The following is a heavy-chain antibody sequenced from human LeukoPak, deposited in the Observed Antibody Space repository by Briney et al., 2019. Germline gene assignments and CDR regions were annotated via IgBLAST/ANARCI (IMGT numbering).Heavy chain of an antibody. J-gene: IGHJ5*02. CDR1: GGSISSYY. V-gene: IGHV4-59*01. Sequence: PSETLSLTCTVSGGSISSYYWSWIRQPPGKGLEWIGYIYYSGSTNYNPSLKSRVTISVDTSKNQFSLKLSSVTAADTAVYYCARFYVWGSHRHNWFDPWGQGTLVTVSS. CDR2: IYYSGST. D-gene: IGHD3-16*02. CDR3: ARFYVWGSHRHNWFDP.